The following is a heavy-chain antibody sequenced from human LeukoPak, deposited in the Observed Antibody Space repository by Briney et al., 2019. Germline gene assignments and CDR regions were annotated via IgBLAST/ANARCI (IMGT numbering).Heavy chain of an antibody. J-gene: IGHJ3*02. CDR2: IIPIFGTA. Sequence: SVKVSCKASGGTFSSYAISWVRQAPGQGLEWMGGIIPIFGTANYAQKFQGRVTITTDESTSTAYMELSSPRSEDTAVYYCAYGSGSQDAFDIWGQGTMVTVSS. CDR3: AYGSGSQDAFDI. D-gene: IGHD3-10*01. V-gene: IGHV1-69*05. CDR1: GGTFSSYA.